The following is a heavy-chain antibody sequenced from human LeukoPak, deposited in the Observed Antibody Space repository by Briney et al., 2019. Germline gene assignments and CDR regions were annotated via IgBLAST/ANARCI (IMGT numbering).Heavy chain of an antibody. J-gene: IGHJ4*02. CDR3: AREYYDFWSGYSPLGAYFDY. CDR1: GGTFSSYA. D-gene: IGHD3-3*01. V-gene: IGHV1-69*05. CDR2: IIPILGTA. Sequence: SVKVSCKASGGTFSSYAISWVRQAPGQGLEWMGGIIPILGTANYAQKFQGRVTITTDESTSTAYMELSSLRSEDTAVYYCAREYYDFWSGYSPLGAYFDYWGQGTLVTVSS.